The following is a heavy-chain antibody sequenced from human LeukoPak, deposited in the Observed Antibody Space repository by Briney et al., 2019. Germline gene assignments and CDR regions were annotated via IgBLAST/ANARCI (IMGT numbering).Heavy chain of an antibody. Sequence: VASVKVSCKASGYTFTGYYMHWVRQAPGQGLEWMGWINPNSGGTNYAQKFQGRVTVTRDTSASTAYMELSSLRSEDTAVYYCARGGATTGFDYWGQGTLVTVSS. CDR1: GYTFTGYY. CDR2: INPNSGGT. J-gene: IGHJ4*02. CDR3: ARGGATTGFDY. V-gene: IGHV1-2*02. D-gene: IGHD1-26*01.